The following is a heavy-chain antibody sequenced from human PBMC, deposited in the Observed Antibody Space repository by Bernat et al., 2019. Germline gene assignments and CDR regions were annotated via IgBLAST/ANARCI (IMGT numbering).Heavy chain of an antibody. CDR1: GFTFSSYG. J-gene: IGHJ4*02. V-gene: IGHV3-30*18. D-gene: IGHD6-19*01. CDR3: AKGYSSGWYYFDY. Sequence: QVQLVESGGGVVQPGRSLRLSCAASGFTFSSYGMHWVRQAPGKGLEWVAVISYDGSNKYYADSVKGRFNISRDNSKNTLYLQMNSLRAEDTAVYYCAKGYSSGWYYFDYWGQGTLVTVSS. CDR2: ISYDGSNK.